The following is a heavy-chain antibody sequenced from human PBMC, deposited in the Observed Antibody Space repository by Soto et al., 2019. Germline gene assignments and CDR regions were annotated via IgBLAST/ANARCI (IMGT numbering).Heavy chain of an antibody. CDR3: SRRIVATETFDY. D-gene: IGHD5-12*01. V-gene: IGHV4-59*08. CDR2: IYSAGST. J-gene: IGHJ4*02. CDR1: GGSMISYY. Sequence: QVRLQESGPGLVKPSETLSLTCTDSGGSMISYYWSWIRQPPGRGLEWIGFIYSAGSTKYNPSLDSRVTISVDTSKNQFSLTVPSVTAADTADYYCSRRIVATETFDYWGQGTQGTVSS.